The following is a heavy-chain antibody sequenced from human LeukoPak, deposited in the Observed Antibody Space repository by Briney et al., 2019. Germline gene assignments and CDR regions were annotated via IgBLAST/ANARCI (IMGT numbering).Heavy chain of an antibody. V-gene: IGHV3-23*01. CDR1: GFIFRNYG. D-gene: IGHD3-9*01. CDR2: FIGSGDTT. J-gene: IGHJ4*02. CDR3: AKWGDYDILTGYYVSDF. Sequence: GGSLRSSCGAFGFIFRNYGLSWVGQAPGKGLEWFSAFIGSGDTTYYADSVKGRFTIARHNSKHTLYVEMNTLKAEDTAVYYCAKWGDYDILTGYYVSDFWGQGTLVTVSS.